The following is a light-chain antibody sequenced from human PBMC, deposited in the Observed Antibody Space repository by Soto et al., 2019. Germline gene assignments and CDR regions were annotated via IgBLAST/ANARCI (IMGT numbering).Light chain of an antibody. CDR3: QQSYSSWWT. Sequence: DIQMTQSPSPLSASVGDRVTITCRANQSISNHLDWYQQKPGKAPNLLIYAASSLQSGVPSRFSGSGSGADSALTISSLQREDFATYYCQQSYSSWWTFGLGTRVDIK. CDR1: QSISNH. V-gene: IGKV1-39*01. J-gene: IGKJ1*01. CDR2: AAS.